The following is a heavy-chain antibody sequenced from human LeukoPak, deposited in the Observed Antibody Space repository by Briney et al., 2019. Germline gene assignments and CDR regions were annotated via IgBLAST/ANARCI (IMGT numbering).Heavy chain of an antibody. Sequence: GGSLTLSCAASGFTFSSYWMHWVRQAPGKGLVWVSRINSDGSITNHADSVKGRFTISRDNAKNTLYLQMNSLRAEDTAVYYCARPPPGSAIYDYWGQGTLVTVSS. D-gene: IGHD2-2*01. CDR2: INSDGSIT. CDR1: GFTFSSYW. V-gene: IGHV3-74*01. J-gene: IGHJ4*02. CDR3: ARPPPGSAIYDY.